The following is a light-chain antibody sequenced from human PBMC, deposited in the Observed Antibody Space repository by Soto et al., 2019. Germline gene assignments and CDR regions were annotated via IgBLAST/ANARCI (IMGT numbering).Light chain of an antibody. Sequence: DIQMTQSPSTLSASVVDRVTITCRASQNIERWLAWYQQKPGKAPKLLLYDVSSLESGVPSRFSGSGSGTEFILTINGLQPDDFATYFCQQFKSGTWTFGQGTKVDNK. J-gene: IGKJ1*01. CDR3: QQFKSGTWT. V-gene: IGKV1-5*01. CDR1: QNIERW. CDR2: DVS.